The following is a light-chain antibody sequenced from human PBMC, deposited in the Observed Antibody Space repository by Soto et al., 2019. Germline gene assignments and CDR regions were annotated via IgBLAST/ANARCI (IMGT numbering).Light chain of an antibody. CDR3: SSYTRSSTLV. J-gene: IGLJ1*01. Sequence: QSALTQPASVSGSPGQSITISCTASSSHIGSSNLVSWYQHHSGKAPKLMIYDVSNRPSGVSSRFSGSKSANTASLSISGLQADDEADYYCSSYTRSSTLVFGTGTKVTVL. CDR2: DVS. CDR1: SSHIGSSNL. V-gene: IGLV2-14*02.